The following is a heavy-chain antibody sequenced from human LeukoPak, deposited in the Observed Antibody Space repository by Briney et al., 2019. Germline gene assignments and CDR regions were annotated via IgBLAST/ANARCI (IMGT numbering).Heavy chain of an antibody. D-gene: IGHD6-13*01. CDR2: IYSSGST. CDR3: SKSCRYTSSCYDY. CDR1: GLTVSTNY. V-gene: IGHV3-53*01. Sequence: GGSLRLSCAASGLTVSTNYMSWVRQVPGKGLEWVSLIYSSGSTYYADSVKGRFTISRDHSKNTLYLQMSSLTAEDTAVYYCSKSCRYTSSCYDYWGQGALVTVSS. J-gene: IGHJ4*02.